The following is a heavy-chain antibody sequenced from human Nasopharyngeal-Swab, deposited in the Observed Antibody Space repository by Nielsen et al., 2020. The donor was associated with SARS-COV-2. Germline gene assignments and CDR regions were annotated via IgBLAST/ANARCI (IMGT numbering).Heavy chain of an antibody. CDR1: GGSISSYY. V-gene: IGHV4-59*08. J-gene: IGHJ3*02. CDR2: IYYSGST. Sequence: ESLKISCTVSGGSISSYYWSWIRQPPGKGLEWIGYIYYSGSTNYNPSLKSRVTISVDTSKNQFSLKLSSVTAADTAVYYCARHDAFDIWGQGTMVTVSS. CDR3: ARHDAFDI.